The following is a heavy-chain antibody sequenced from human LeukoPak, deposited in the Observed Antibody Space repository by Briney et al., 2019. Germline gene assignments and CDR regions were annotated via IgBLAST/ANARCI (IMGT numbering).Heavy chain of an antibody. CDR3: ARSQSSDYDFWSGYYTRYYMDV. D-gene: IGHD3-3*01. CDR1: GGSISSYY. Sequence: ASETLSLTCTVSGGSISSYYWSWIRQPPGKGLEWIGYIYYRGGTNYNLSLKSRVTISVDTSKNQFSLKLSSVTAADTAVYYCARSQSSDYDFWSGYYTRYYMDVWGKGTTVTVSS. V-gene: IGHV4-59*01. CDR2: IYYRGGT. J-gene: IGHJ6*03.